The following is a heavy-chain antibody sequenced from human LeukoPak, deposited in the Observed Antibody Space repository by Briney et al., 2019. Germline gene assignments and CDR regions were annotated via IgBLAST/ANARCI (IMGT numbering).Heavy chain of an antibody. D-gene: IGHD3-16*02. V-gene: IGHV1-18*01. CDR1: GYTFTSYG. Sequence: ASVKVSCKSSGYTFTSYGISWVRQAPGQGLEQVGWISTYNSNTNYAQKLQGRVTITTDTSTSTAYMKLRSLRSDDTAVYYCARDSYYDYVWGSYRFPAYFDYWGQGTLVTVSS. CDR3: ARDSYYDYVWGSYRFPAYFDY. CDR2: ISTYNSNT. J-gene: IGHJ4*02.